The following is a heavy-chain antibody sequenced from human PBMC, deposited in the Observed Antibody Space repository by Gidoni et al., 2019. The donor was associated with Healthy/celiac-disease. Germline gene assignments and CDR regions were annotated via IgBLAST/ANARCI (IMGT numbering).Heavy chain of an antibody. D-gene: IGHD5-12*01. CDR1: RFTFSSYW. CDR3: ARSGRWLQPPVE. V-gene: IGHV3-74*01. Sequence: EVQLVESGGGLVQPGGSLRLSCAASRFTFSSYWMHWVRQAPGKWLVWVSRINSDGSSTSYADSVKGRFTISRDNAKNTLYLQMNSLRAEDTAVYYCARSGRWLQPPVEWGQGTLVTVSS. CDR2: INSDGSST. J-gene: IGHJ1*01.